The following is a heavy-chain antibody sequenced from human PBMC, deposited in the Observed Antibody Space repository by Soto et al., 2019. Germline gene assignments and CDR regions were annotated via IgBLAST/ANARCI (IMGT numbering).Heavy chain of an antibody. D-gene: IGHD4-17*01. CDR2: VYYSGST. Sequence: QVQLQESGPGLVKPSETLSLTCTVSGGSISSSYWSWIRQPPGKGLEWIGYVYYSGSTNYNPSLKSRVTISVDTAKNQFSLKLSSVTAADTAVYYCARDYGDFMFDYWGQGPLVTVSS. J-gene: IGHJ4*02. V-gene: IGHV4-59*01. CDR1: GGSISSSY. CDR3: ARDYGDFMFDY.